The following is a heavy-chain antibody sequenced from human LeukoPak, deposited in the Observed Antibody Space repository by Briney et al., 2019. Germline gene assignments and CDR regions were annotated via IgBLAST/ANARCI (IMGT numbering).Heavy chain of an antibody. V-gene: IGHV4-59*12. Sequence: SETLSLTCTVSGGSISSYYWSWIRQPPGKGLEWIGYIYYSGSTNYNPSLKSRISISVDTSKNQFSLKLSSVTAADTAVYYCARGRKVRGVIIAHYMDVWGKGTTVTVSS. CDR3: ARGRKVRGVIIAHYMDV. CDR1: GGSISSYY. CDR2: IYYSGST. J-gene: IGHJ6*03. D-gene: IGHD3-10*01.